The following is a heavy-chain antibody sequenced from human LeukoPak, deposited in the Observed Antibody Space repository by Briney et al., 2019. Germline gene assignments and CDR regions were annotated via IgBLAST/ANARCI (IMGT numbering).Heavy chain of an antibody. CDR3: ARGRITIFGVVIRYGFSFDP. J-gene: IGHJ5*02. D-gene: IGHD3-3*01. CDR2: IRTIGGST. CDR1: GFSFSSYT. Sequence: PGGSLRLSCAASGFSFSSYTLHWVRQAPGKGLEYVSGIRTIGGSTYYANSVKGRFTISRDNSKNTLYLQMGSLRPEDMAVYYCARGRITIFGVVIRYGFSFDPWGQGTLVTVSS. V-gene: IGHV3-64*01.